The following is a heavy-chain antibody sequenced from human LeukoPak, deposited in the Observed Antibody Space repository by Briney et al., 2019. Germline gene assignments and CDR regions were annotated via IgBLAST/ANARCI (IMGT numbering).Heavy chain of an antibody. CDR3: ARGPLCSSTSCYSLGGDY. CDR1: GGTFSSYA. Sequence: SSVKVSCKASGGTFSSYAISWVRQAPGQGLEGMGRIIPILGIANYAQRFQGRVTITADKSTSTAYMELSSLRSEDPAVYYCARGPLCSSTSCYSLGGDYWGQGTLVTVSS. D-gene: IGHD2-2*01. J-gene: IGHJ4*02. CDR2: IIPILGIA. V-gene: IGHV1-69*04.